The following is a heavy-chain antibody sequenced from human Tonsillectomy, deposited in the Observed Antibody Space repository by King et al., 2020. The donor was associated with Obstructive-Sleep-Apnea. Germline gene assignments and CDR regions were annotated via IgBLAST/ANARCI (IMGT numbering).Heavy chain of an antibody. J-gene: IGHJ4*02. Sequence: QLVQSGAEVKKPGASGKVSCKASGYTFTNYDIDWVRQATGQGLEWMGWSNPISGNTGYAQKFQGRVTMTRNNSISTAYMELSSLRSDDTAVYYCARRRGAGGSDYWGQGTLVTVSS. CDR3: ARRRGAGGSDY. D-gene: IGHD2-15*01. CDR1: GYTFTNYD. CDR2: SNPISGNT. V-gene: IGHV1-8*01.